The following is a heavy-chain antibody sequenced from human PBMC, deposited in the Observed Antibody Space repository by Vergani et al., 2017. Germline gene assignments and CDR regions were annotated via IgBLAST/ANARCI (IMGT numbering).Heavy chain of an antibody. CDR3: VRLPRGPWNFDL. CDR2: ISGSGGST. V-gene: IGHV3-23*04. J-gene: IGHJ2*01. Sequence: EVQLVESGGGLVPPGRSLRLSCAASGFSFGDYAMTWVRQAPGKGLEWVSAISGSGGSTYYADSVKGRFTISRDNSKNTLYLQMNSLRVEDTAVYYCVRLPRGPWNFDLWGRGTLITVSS. CDR1: GFSFGDYA.